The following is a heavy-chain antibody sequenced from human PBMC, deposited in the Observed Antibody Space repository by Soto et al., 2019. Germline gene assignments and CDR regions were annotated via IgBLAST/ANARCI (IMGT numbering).Heavy chain of an antibody. V-gene: IGHV4-59*08. J-gene: IGHJ6*02. Sequence: SETLSLTCTISGGPMNNYYCSWFRQPRGQGLEWIGYMGYNGFTRYNPSLRSRVAISLDTAKNQFSLNLSSVTAADTALYYCARQGFSELHGLVDVWGQGITVTVSS. CDR2: MGYNGFT. CDR1: GGPMNNYY. D-gene: IGHD3-10*01. CDR3: ARQGFSELHGLVDV.